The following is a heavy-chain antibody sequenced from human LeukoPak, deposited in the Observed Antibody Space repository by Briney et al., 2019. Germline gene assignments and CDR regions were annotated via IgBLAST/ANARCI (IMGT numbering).Heavy chain of an antibody. D-gene: IGHD1-20*01. CDR2: IYYSGST. CDR1: GGSFSGYY. Sequence: SETLSLTCAVYGGSFSGYYWSWIRQHPGKGLEWIGYIYYSGSTYYNPSLKSRVTISVDTSKNQFSLKLSSVTAADTAVYYCARREGITGTHFDYWGQGTLVTVSS. CDR3: ARREGITGTHFDY. J-gene: IGHJ4*02. V-gene: IGHV4-31*11.